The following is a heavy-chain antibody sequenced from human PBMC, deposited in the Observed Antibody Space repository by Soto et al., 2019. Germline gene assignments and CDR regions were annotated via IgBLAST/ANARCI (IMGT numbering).Heavy chain of an antibody. CDR3: ARDSIAAAGTSTCDY. CDR2: IWYDGSNK. J-gene: IGHJ4*02. CDR1: GFTFSSYG. D-gene: IGHD6-13*01. Sequence: GGSLRLSCAASGFTFSSYGMHWVRQAPGKGLEWVAVIWYDGSNKYYADSVKGRFTISRDNSKNTLYLQMNSLRAEDTAVYYCARDSIAAAGTSTCDYWGQGTLVTVSS. V-gene: IGHV3-33*01.